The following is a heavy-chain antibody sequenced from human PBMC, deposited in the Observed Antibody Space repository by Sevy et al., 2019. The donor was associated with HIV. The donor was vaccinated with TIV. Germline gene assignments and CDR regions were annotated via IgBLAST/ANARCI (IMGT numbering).Heavy chain of an antibody. CDR2: ISSSSSTI. CDR1: GFTFSSYS. V-gene: IGHV3-48*02. J-gene: IGHJ2*01. D-gene: IGHD3-22*01. CDR3: ARDIEGNYYDSSGYYYEAYWYFDL. Sequence: GGSLRLSCAASGFTFSSYSMNWVRQAPGKGLEWVSYISSSSSTIYYADSVKGRFTISRDNAKNSRYLQMNSLRDEDTAVYYCARDIEGNYYDSSGYYYEAYWYFDLWGRGTLVTVSS.